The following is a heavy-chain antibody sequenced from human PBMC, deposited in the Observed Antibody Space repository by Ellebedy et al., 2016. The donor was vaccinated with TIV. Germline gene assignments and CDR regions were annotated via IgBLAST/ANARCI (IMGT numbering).Heavy chain of an antibody. D-gene: IGHD4-11*01. V-gene: IGHV3-23*01. CDR2: ISRGGGAST. CDR1: GFPFSNYA. CDR3: AKWDYTDYVD. Sequence: GEYLKISCEASGFPFSNYAMRSVRLAPGKGLEWVSSISRGGGASTFYADSVKGRFTISRDNSKNTLYLQMNSLRAKDTAVYYCAKWDYTDYVDWGQGTLVTVSS. J-gene: IGHJ4*02.